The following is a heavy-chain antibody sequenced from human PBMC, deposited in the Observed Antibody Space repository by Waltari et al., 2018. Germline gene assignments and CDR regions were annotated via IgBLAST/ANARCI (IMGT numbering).Heavy chain of an antibody. J-gene: IGHJ5*02. V-gene: IGHV1-46*01. CDR2: INPSGVST. CDR3: ARGVGSGYDGYNWFDP. D-gene: IGHD5-12*01. Sequence: QVQLVQSGAEVKKPGASVKASCKAAGDTFTSYYMHWVRQAPGTGLEWMGIINPSGVSTTYAQKFQGRVTMTRDTSTSTVYMKLSSLRSEDTAVYYCARGVGSGYDGYNWFDPWGQGTLVPVSS. CDR1: GDTFTSYY.